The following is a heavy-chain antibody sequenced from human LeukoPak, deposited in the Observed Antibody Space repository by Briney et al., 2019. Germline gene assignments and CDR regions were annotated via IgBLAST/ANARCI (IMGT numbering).Heavy chain of an antibody. Sequence: GRSLRLSCAASGFTFSSYAMHWVRQAPGKGLEWVAVISYDGSNKYYADSVKGRFTISRDNSKNTLYLQMNSLRAEDTAVYYCARGVEGYCSGGSCLYYYYGMDVWGQGTTVTVSS. V-gene: IGHV3-30*14. CDR3: ARGVEGYCSGGSCLYYYYGMDV. CDR2: ISYDGSNK. CDR1: GFTFSSYA. D-gene: IGHD2-15*01. J-gene: IGHJ6*02.